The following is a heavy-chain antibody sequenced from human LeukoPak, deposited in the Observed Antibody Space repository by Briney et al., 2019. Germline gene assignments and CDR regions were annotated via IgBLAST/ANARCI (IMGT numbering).Heavy chain of an antibody. D-gene: IGHD3-22*01. CDR1: GFSLSTSGMR. Sequence: SGPTLVNPTQTLTLTCTFSGFSLSTSGMRVSWLRQPPGKALEWLACIDWDDDKFYSTSLKTRLTISKDTSKNQVVLTMTNMDPVDTATFCCARIAPYYYDSSGYPLDYWGQGTLVTVSS. CDR3: ARIAPYYYDSSGYPLDY. J-gene: IGHJ4*02. V-gene: IGHV2-70*04. CDR2: IDWDDDK.